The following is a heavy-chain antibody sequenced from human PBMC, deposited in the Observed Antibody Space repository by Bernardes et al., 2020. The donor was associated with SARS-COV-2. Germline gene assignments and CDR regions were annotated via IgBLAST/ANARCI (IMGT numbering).Heavy chain of an antibody. CDR1: GGSFSRYY. Sequence: SETLSLTCAVSGGSFSRYYCSWIRQSPGKGLEWIGELNHSGSTNYNPSLKGRVTMSVDTSKTHFSLNLTSVTAADTAVYYCTTFLVASSDWYFALWGRGTLVTVSS. CDR3: TTFLVASSDWYFAL. J-gene: IGHJ2*01. CDR2: LNHSGST. V-gene: IGHV4-34*01. D-gene: IGHD3-3*02.